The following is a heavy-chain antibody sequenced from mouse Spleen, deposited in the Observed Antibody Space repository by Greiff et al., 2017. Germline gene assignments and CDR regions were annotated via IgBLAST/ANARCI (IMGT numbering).Heavy chain of an antibody. J-gene: IGHJ3*01. CDR2: IYPGDGDT. V-gene: IGHV1-87*01. CDR3: AIYGTSEGWFAY. Sequence: QVQLKESGAELARPGASVKLSCKASGYTFTSYWMQWVKQRPGQGLEWIGAIYPGDGDTRYTQKFKGKATLTADKSSSTAYMQLSSLASEDSAVYYCAIYGTSEGWFAYWGQGTLVTVSA. CDR1: GYTFTSYW. D-gene: IGHD2-1*01.